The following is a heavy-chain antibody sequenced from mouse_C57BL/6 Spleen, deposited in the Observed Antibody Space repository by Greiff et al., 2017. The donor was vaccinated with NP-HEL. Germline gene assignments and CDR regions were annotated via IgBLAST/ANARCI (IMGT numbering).Heavy chain of an antibody. D-gene: IGHD1-1*01. CDR1: GYTFTSYW. CDR3: ARDYYGSRGGYFDV. CDR2: IDPSDSYT. J-gene: IGHJ1*03. Sequence: LVESGAELVMPGASVKLSCKASGYTFTSYWMHWVKQRPGQGLEWIGEIDPSDSYTNYNQKFKGKSTLNVDKSSSTAYMQLSSLTSEDSAVYYCARDYYGSRGGYFDVWGTGTTVTVSS. V-gene: IGHV1-69*01.